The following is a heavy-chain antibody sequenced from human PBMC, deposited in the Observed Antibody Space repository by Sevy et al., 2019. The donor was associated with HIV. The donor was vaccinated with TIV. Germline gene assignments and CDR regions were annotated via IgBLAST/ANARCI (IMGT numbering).Heavy chain of an antibody. D-gene: IGHD2-21*02. Sequence: ASVKVSCKASGYTFTSYYMHWVRQAPGQGLEWMGIINPSGGSTSYAQKFQGRVTMTRDTSTSTVYMELSSLRSEDTAVYYCARAQSDCGGDCSVDYWGQGTLVTVSS. CDR1: GYTFTSYY. V-gene: IGHV1-46*01. J-gene: IGHJ4*02. CDR2: INPSGGST. CDR3: ARAQSDCGGDCSVDY.